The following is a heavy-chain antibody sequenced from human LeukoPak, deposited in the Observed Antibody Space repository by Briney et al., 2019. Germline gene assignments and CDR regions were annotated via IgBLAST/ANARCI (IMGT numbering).Heavy chain of an antibody. D-gene: IGHD3-10*01. CDR3: ARGLSPYYGSGSYFYGMDV. V-gene: IGHV1-8*01. Sequence: ASVKVSCKASGYTFTSYDINWVRQATGQGLEWMGWMNPNSGNTGYAQKFQGRVTMTRNTSISTAYMELSSLRSEDTAVYYCARGLSPYYGSGSYFYGMDVWGQGTTVTVSS. CDR1: GYTFTSYD. CDR2: MNPNSGNT. J-gene: IGHJ6*02.